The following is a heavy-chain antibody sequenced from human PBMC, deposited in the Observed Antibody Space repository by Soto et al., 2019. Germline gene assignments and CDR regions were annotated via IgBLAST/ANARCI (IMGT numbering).Heavy chain of an antibody. D-gene: IGHD3-3*01. CDR3: ARHEWLLNGDAFDI. Sequence: QLQLQESGPGLVKPSETLSLTCTVSGGSISSSSYYWGWIRQPPGKGLEWIGSIYYSGSTYYNPSLKSRVTISVDTSKNQFSLKLSSVTAADTAVYYCARHEWLLNGDAFDIWGQGTMVTVSS. CDR1: GGSISSSSYY. V-gene: IGHV4-39*01. J-gene: IGHJ3*02. CDR2: IYYSGST.